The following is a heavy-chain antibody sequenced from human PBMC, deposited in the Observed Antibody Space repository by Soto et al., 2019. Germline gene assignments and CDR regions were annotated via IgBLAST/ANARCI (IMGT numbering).Heavy chain of an antibody. V-gene: IGHV4-4*07. CDR2: FSRSGTT. Sequence: SETLSLTCTVSGASITGTSYWSWIRQPAGKGLEWIGRFSRSGTTNYNPSLRSRVTMSADVSKYQFSLRLTSVTAADTALYYCARGMTPPGAPAWYYFDSWGQGTLVTVSS. J-gene: IGHJ4*02. CDR3: ARGMTPPGAPAWYYFDS. CDR1: GASITGTSY. D-gene: IGHD2-8*02.